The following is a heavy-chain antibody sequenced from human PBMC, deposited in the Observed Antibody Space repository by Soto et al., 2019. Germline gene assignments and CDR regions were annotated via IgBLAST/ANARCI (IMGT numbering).Heavy chain of an antibody. Sequence: GGSLRLSCAASGFTFSSYAMSWVRQAPGKGLEWVSAISGSGGSTYYADSVKGRFTISRDNSKNTLYLQMNSLRAEDTAVYYCAKVQSYGTMVYAPFWESGFDYWGQGTLVTVSS. CDR1: GFTFSSYA. D-gene: IGHD2-8*01. J-gene: IGHJ4*02. CDR3: AKVQSYGTMVYAPFWESGFDY. CDR2: ISGSGGST. V-gene: IGHV3-23*01.